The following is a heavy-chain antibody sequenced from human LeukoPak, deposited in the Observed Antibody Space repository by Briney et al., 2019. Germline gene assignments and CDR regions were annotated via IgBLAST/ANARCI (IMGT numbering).Heavy chain of an antibody. CDR1: GFTFSSYA. D-gene: IGHD4-23*01. CDR2: ISYDGSNK. V-gene: IGHV3-30-3*01. J-gene: IGHJ4*02. Sequence: PGGSLRLSCAASGFTFSSYAMHWVRQAPGKGLEWVAVISYDGSNKYYADSVKGRFTISRDNSKNTLYLQMNSLRAEDTAVYYCARDYGGNHGGTFDYWSQGTLVTVSS. CDR3: ARDYGGNHGGTFDY.